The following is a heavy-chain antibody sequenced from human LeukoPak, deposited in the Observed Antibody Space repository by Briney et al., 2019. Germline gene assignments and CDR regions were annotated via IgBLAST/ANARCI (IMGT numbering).Heavy chain of an antibody. CDR2: ISSSSSYI. D-gene: IGHD6-13*01. V-gene: IGHV3-21*01. CDR1: GFTFSSYS. J-gene: IGHJ4*02. CDR3: ARDLDSSSWYDY. Sequence: GGSLRLSCVASGFTFSSYSMNWVRQAPGKGLEWVSSISSSSSYIYYADSVKGRFTISRDNAKNSLYLQMNSLRAEDTAVYYCARDLDSSSWYDYWGQGTLVTVSS.